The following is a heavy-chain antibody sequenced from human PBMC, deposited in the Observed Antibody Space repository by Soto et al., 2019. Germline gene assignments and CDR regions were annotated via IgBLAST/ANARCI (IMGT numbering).Heavy chain of an antibody. CDR1: GGSFSGYY. CDR2: INHSGST. D-gene: IGHD6-19*01. CDR3: ASWYSSGWTPDDFDI. J-gene: IGHJ3*02. V-gene: IGHV4-34*01. Sequence: KPSETLSLTCAVYGGSFSGYYWSWIRQPPGKGLEWIGEINHSGSTNYNPSLKSRVTISVDTSKNQFSLKLSSVTAADTAVYYCASWYSSGWTPDDFDIWGQGTMVTVS.